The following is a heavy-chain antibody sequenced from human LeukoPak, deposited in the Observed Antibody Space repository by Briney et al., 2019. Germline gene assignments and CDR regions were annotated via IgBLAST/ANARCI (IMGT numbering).Heavy chain of an antibody. V-gene: IGHV3-11*04. J-gene: IGHJ3*02. CDR3: ARDLSSRGYTYGTPAFTFDI. D-gene: IGHD5-18*01. CDR1: GFTFSDYY. Sequence: PGGSLSLSCAASGFTFSDYYMSWIRQAPGKALEWVSYISSDSSTIYYADSLKGRFTISRDNAKNSLSLLMNSLRAEDTAVYYCARDLSSRGYTYGTPAFTFDIWGQGTMVTVSS. CDR2: ISSDSSTI.